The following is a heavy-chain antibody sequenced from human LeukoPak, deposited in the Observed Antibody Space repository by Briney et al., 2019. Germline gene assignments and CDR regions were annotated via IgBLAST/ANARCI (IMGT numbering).Heavy chain of an antibody. V-gene: IGHV5-51*01. CDR2: IYPGDSDT. CDR1: GYSFINYW. Sequence: GESLKISCKGSGYSFINYWIAWVRQMPGKGLEWMGIIYPGDSDTRYSPSFQGQVTISADKSISTAYLQWNSLKASDTAVYYCARGDDSTGSPPFDYWGQGTLVTVSS. J-gene: IGHJ4*02. D-gene: IGHD3-22*01. CDR3: ARGDDSTGSPPFDY.